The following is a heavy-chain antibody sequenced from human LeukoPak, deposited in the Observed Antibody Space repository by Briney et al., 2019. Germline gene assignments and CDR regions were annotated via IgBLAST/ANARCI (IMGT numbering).Heavy chain of an antibody. Sequence: PGGSLRPSCAASGFTFRNYAMHWVRQAPGKGLEWVAVTSDDGTYTYYADSLKGRFTLTRDNSKNTLYIEMNSLRAEDTAVYYCARDLSGSLNLDYLGQGTLVTVSS. CDR1: GFTFRNYA. V-gene: IGHV3-30*04. CDR3: ARDLSGSLNLDY. D-gene: IGHD1-26*01. CDR2: TSDDGTYT. J-gene: IGHJ4*02.